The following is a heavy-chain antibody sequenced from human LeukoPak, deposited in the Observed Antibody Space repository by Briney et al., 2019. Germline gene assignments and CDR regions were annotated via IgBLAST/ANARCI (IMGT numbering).Heavy chain of an antibody. CDR3: AKDSGSYYSY. V-gene: IGHV3-30*02. D-gene: IGHD3-10*01. J-gene: IGHJ4*02. Sequence: PGGSLRLSCAASGFTFSSYSMNWVRQAPGKGLEWVAFIRYDGSNKYYADSVKGRFTISRDNSKNTLYLQMNSLRAEDTAVYYCAKDSGSYYSYWGQGTLVTVSS. CDR1: GFTFSSYS. CDR2: IRYDGSNK.